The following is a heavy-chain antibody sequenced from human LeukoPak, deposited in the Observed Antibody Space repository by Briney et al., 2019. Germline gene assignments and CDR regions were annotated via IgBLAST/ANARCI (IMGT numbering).Heavy chain of an antibody. J-gene: IGHJ6*03. V-gene: IGHV4-34*01. CDR2: INHSGST. Sequence: PSETLSLTCAVYGGSFSGYYWSWIRQPPGKGLEWIGEINHSGSTNYNPSLKSRVTISVDTSKNQFSLKLSSVTAADTAVYYCARAISSARQHYYYYMDVWGKGTTVTVSS. D-gene: IGHD6-6*01. CDR3: ARAISSARQHYYYYMDV. CDR1: GGSFSGYY.